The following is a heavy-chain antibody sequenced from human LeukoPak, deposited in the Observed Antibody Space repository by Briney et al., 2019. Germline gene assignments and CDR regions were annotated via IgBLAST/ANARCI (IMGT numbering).Heavy chain of an antibody. CDR2: ISSSGSTI. D-gene: IGHD5-18*01. Sequence: KTGESLRLSCAACRFTFSDYYMSWIRQAPGKGLEWISYISSSGSTIYYADSVKGRFTISRDNAKNSLYLQMNSLRAEDTAVYYCARRYGGYYYYYMDVWGKGNTVTVSS. CDR3: ARRYGGYYYYYMDV. J-gene: IGHJ6*03. CDR1: RFTFSDYY. V-gene: IGHV3-11*04.